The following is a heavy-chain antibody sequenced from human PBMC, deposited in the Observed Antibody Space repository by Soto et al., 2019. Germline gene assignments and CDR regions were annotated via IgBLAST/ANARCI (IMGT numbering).Heavy chain of an antibody. CDR3: VATYGDYLDY. D-gene: IGHD4-17*01. CDR2: IYPDDSDS. V-gene: IGHV5-51*01. CDR1: GYNFTTYW. Sequence: PGESLKISCKCSGYNFTTYWIGWVRQMPGKGLEWMAIIYPDDSDSRYSPSFQGQVTISADKSISTAYLQWSSLKASDTAIYYCVATYGDYLDYWGQGTLVTVSS. J-gene: IGHJ4*02.